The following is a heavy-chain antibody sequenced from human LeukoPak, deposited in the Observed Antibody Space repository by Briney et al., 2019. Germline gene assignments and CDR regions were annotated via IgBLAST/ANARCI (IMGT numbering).Heavy chain of an antibody. J-gene: IGHJ3*02. Sequence: SETLSLTCAVSGGSLSSGGYSWSWIRQPPGKGLEWIGYIYHSGSTYYNPSLKSRVTISVDRSKNQFSLKLSSVTAADTAVYYCARVVPEDAFDIWGQGTMVTVSS. V-gene: IGHV4-30-2*01. CDR1: GGSLSSGGYS. D-gene: IGHD1-14*01. CDR2: IYHSGST. CDR3: ARVVPEDAFDI.